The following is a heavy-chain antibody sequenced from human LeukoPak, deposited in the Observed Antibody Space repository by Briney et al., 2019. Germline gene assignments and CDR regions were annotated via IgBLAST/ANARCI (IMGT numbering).Heavy chain of an antibody. CDR2: ISGSGGST. Sequence: GWSLRLSCAASGLTFSSYSMSWVRQAPGKGLEWVSGISGSGGSTYYADFVKGRFTIIRDNSKNTLFLQMNSLRAEDTAVYYCAKAGSSGWLNGIDYWRQGTVDSVSS. D-gene: IGHD6-19*01. J-gene: IGHJ4*02. V-gene: IGHV3-23*01. CDR1: GLTFSSYS. CDR3: AKAGSSGWLNGIDY.